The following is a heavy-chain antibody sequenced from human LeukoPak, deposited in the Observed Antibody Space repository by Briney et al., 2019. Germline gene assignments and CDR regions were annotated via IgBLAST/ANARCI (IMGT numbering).Heavy chain of an antibody. J-gene: IGHJ4*02. Sequence: PGGSLRLSCAASGFTFDDYGRSWVRQAPGKGLEWVSGINWNGGSTGYADSVKGRFTISRDNAKNSLYLQMNSLRAEDTALYYCARGGSGYSYGTVDYWGQGTLVTVSS. V-gene: IGHV3-20*04. CDR3: ARGGSGYSYGTVDY. CDR2: INWNGGST. D-gene: IGHD5-18*01. CDR1: GFTFDDYG.